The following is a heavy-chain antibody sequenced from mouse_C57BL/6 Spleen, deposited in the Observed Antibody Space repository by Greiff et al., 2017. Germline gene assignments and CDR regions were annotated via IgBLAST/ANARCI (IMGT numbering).Heavy chain of an antibody. CDR3: ARRGMCRHYFDY. J-gene: IGHJ2*01. V-gene: IGHV1-69*01. Sequence: QVQLQQPGAELVKPGASVKLSCKASGYTFTSYWMHWVKQRPGQGLEWIGEIDPSDSDTNYNEKFKGKSTLTVDKSSSTDYMQLSRLTSEDSAVYYCARRGMCRHYFDYWGQGTTLTVSS. D-gene: IGHD1-1*02. CDR2: IDPSDSDT. CDR1: GYTFTSYW.